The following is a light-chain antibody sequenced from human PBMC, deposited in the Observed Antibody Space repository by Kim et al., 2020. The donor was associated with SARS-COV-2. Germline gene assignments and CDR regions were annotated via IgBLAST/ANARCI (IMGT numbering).Light chain of an antibody. CDR1: RTIMSY. CDR2: AAS. V-gene: IGKV1-39*01. J-gene: IGKJ4*01. Sequence: DIRMTQSPSSLSASVGDRVTITCRASRTIMSYLNWYQQKPGKAPKLLIYAASTLQSGVPSRFSGSESGADFALTISNLQAEDFATYYCQQAYDTPLTFGGGTKVDIK. CDR3: QQAYDTPLT.